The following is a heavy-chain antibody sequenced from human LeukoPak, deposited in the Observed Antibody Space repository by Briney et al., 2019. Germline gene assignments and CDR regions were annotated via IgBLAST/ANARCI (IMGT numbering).Heavy chain of an antibody. D-gene: IGHD6-13*01. CDR1: GFTFSNYG. CDR2: IPYDGINK. Sequence: GGSLRLSCTTSGFTFSNYGMHWVRQAPGKGPEWVAFIPYDGINKYYADSVKSRFTISRDNSKNTLYLQMNSLRAEDTAVYYCAKNPTALSIAAAGTFDYWGQGTLVTVSS. CDR3: AKNPTALSIAAAGTFDY. J-gene: IGHJ4*02. V-gene: IGHV3-30*02.